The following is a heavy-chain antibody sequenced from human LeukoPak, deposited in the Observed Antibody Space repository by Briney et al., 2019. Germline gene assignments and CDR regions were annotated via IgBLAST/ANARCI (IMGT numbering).Heavy chain of an antibody. CDR2: IYYTGST. J-gene: IGHJ4*02. CDR3: ARGAGWYQF. D-gene: IGHD6-19*01. V-gene: IGHV4-59*01. CDR1: GGSISSAY. Sequence: SETLSLTCTVSGGSISSAYWSWLRQPPGKGLEWIGYIYYTGSTNYNPSLKNRVTISVDTSRNQFSLKMSSVTAADTAVYYCARGAGWYQFWGQGTLVTVSS.